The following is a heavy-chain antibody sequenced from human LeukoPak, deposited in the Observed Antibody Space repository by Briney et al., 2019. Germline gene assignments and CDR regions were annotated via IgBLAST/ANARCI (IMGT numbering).Heavy chain of an antibody. D-gene: IGHD4-17*01. CDR3: ARVTVTSAFDI. CDR2: IGTAGDT. V-gene: IGHV3-13*01. J-gene: IGHJ3*02. Sequence: GGSLRLSCAASGFTFSSYDMHWVCQATGKGLEWVSAIGTAGDTYYPGSVKGRFTISRENAKNSLYLQMNSLRAGDTAVYYCARVTVTSAFDIWGQGTMVTVSS. CDR1: GFTFSSYD.